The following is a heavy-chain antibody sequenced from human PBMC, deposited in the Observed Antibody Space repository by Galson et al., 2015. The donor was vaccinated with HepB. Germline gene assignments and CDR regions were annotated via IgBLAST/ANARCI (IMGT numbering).Heavy chain of an antibody. CDR1: GFAISNYA. D-gene: IGHD3-16*01. CDR3: AKRLRGMYYFDY. Sequence: SLRLSCAASGFAISNYAMMWVRQAPGKGLEWVSTLSGGTTYYADSVKGRFTISRENSKNTLYLQMNSLRAEDTALYYCAKRLRGMYYFDYWGQGALVTVSS. J-gene: IGHJ4*02. V-gene: IGHV3-23*01. CDR2: LSGGTT.